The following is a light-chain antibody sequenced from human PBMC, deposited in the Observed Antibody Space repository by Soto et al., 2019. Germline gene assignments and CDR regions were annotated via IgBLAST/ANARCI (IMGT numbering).Light chain of an antibody. J-gene: IGLJ2*01. CDR3: QTWGTDSVV. CDR2: VKSDGSH. CDR1: SGHSSYV. V-gene: IGLV4-69*01. Sequence: QLVLTQSPSASASLGASVKFTCTLSSGHSSYVIAWHQQQPEKGPRYLMKVKSDGSHNKGDGIPDRFSGSSSGAERYLTISSLQSEDEADYYCQTWGTDSVVFGGGTKLTVL.